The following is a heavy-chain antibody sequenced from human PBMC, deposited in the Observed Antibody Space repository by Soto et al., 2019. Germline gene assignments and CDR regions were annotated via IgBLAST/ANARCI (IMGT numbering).Heavy chain of an antibody. J-gene: IGHJ4*02. V-gene: IGHV3-23*01. CDR2: ISGSGGGT. Sequence: GGSLRLSCAASGFTFSSYAMSWVRQAPGKGLEWVSAISGSGGGTYYADSVKGRFTISRDNSKNTLYLQMNSLRAEDTAVYYCAKVVCSGWYGLDYWGQGTLVTVSS. D-gene: IGHD6-19*01. CDR3: AKVVCSGWYGLDY. CDR1: GFTFSSYA.